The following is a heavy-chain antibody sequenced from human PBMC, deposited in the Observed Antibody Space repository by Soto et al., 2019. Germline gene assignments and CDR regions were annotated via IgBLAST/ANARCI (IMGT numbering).Heavy chain of an antibody. J-gene: IGHJ6*02. V-gene: IGHV4-30-4*01. CDR1: GGSIGSGDYY. Sequence: QVQLQESGPGLVKPSQTLSLTCTVSGGSIGSGDYYWSWIRQSPGKGLEWIGYISYSGRAYYNPSLKSRVIISVDTSKDQFYLKLSSVTHADTAVYYCAGNMAARNYYGLDIWGQGTKVTVSS. CDR3: AGNMAARNYYGLDI. CDR2: ISYSGRA. D-gene: IGHD6-6*01.